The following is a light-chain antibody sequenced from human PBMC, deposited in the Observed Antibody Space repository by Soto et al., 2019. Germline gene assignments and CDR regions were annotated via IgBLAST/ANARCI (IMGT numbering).Light chain of an antibody. CDR3: QQLNSYPRT. V-gene: IGKV1-9*01. Sequence: DSQLTQSPSFLSASVGDRVTITCRASQGISSYLAWYQQKPGKAPKLLIYAASTLQSGVPSRFSGSGSGTDFTLTISSLQPEDFATYYCQQLNSYPRTFGQGTTLELK. J-gene: IGKJ2*01. CDR1: QGISSY. CDR2: AAS.